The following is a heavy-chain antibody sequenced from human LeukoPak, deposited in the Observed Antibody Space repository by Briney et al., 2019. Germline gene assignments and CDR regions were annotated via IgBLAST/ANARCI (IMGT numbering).Heavy chain of an antibody. CDR2: IKQDGSEK. D-gene: IGHD6-13*01. CDR3: ARGAAAGQIFDY. Sequence: PGGSLRLSCAASRFTFSSYWMSWVRQAPGKGLGWVANIKQDGSEKYYVDSVKGRFTISRDNAKDSLYLQMNSLRAEDTAVYYCARGAAAGQIFDYWGQGTLVTVSS. J-gene: IGHJ4*02. CDR1: RFTFSSYW. V-gene: IGHV3-7*01.